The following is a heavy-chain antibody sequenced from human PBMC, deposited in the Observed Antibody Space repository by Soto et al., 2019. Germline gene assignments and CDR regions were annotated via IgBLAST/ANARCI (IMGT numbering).Heavy chain of an antibody. V-gene: IGHV4-30-4*01. D-gene: IGHD4-4*01. CDR3: AREGRLQSLDY. CDR1: GGSISNPDHY. CDR2: TFYSGDT. J-gene: IGHJ4*02. Sequence: SETLSLTCTVSGGSISNPDHYWSWIRQPPGKGLEWIGSTFYSGDTSYNPSLKSRLSMSVDTSNNQFSLSLRSVTASDTAVYFRAREGRLQSLDYWGQGTLVTVSS.